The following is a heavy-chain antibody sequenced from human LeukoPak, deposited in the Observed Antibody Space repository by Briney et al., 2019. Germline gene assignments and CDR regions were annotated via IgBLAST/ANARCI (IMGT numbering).Heavy chain of an antibody. D-gene: IGHD3-22*01. CDR3: ARKVPYDSSVYYQPFDY. CDR1: GYTFTSYG. Sequence: ASVKVSCKASGYTFTSYGINWVRQAPGQGLEWMGWISAYNGNTNYAQKLQGRVTMTTDTSTSTAYMEPRSLRSDDTAVYYCARKVPYDSSVYYQPFDYWGQGTLVTVSS. CDR2: ISAYNGNT. J-gene: IGHJ4*02. V-gene: IGHV1-18*01.